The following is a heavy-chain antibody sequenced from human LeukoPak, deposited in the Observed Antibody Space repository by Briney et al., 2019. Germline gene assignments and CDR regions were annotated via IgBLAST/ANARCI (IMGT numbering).Heavy chain of an antibody. D-gene: IGHD2-2*01. CDR1: GFTFNSYS. CDR2: ISSTSSYI. V-gene: IGHV3-21*01. Sequence: PGGSLRLSCAASGFTFNSYSMNWVRQAPGKGLEWVSSISSTSSYIYYADSVKGRFTISRDNAKNSLYLQMNSLRAEDTAVYYCAREGKCSSTSCYAFDIWGQGTMVTVSS. J-gene: IGHJ3*02. CDR3: AREGKCSSTSCYAFDI.